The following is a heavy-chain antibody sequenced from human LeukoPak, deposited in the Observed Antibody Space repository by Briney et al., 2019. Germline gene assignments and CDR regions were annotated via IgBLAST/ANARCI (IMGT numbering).Heavy chain of an antibody. CDR1: GFTFSSYA. Sequence: PGGSLRLSCAASGFTFSSYAMSWVRQAPGKGPEWVSAISGSGGSTYYADSVKGRFTISRDNSKNTLYLQMNSLRAEDTAVYYCAARLTIFGVVTIPFDYWGQGTLVTVSS. D-gene: IGHD3-3*01. V-gene: IGHV3-23*01. CDR3: AARLTIFGVVTIPFDY. CDR2: ISGSGGST. J-gene: IGHJ4*02.